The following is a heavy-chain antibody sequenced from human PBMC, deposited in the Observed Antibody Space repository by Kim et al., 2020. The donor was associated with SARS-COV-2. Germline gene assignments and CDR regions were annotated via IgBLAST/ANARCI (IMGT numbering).Heavy chain of an antibody. J-gene: IGHJ4*02. CDR3: ARLSRADWYSSGWGEYYFDY. CDR2: IYYSGST. Sequence: SETLSLTCTVSGGSISSYYWSWIRQPPGKGLEWIGYIYYSGSTNYNPSLKSRVTISVDTSKNQFSLKLSSVTAADTAVYYCARLSRADWYSSGWGEYYFDYWGQGTLVTVSS. CDR1: GGSISSYY. V-gene: IGHV4-59*08. D-gene: IGHD6-19*01.